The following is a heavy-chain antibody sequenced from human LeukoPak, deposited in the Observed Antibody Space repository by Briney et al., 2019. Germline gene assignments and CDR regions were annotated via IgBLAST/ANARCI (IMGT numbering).Heavy chain of an antibody. V-gene: IGHV3-74*01. J-gene: IGHJ4*02. CDR3: ARDGVPAAADY. Sequence: GGSLRLSCVVSGFTFSRHWMRWVRQAPGKGLVWVSHINGDGSSTNYADSVRGRFTISRDSAKNTLYLQMNSLRAEDTAAYYCARDGVPAAADYWGQGTVVTVSS. CDR1: GFTFSRHW. CDR2: INGDGSST. D-gene: IGHD2-2*01.